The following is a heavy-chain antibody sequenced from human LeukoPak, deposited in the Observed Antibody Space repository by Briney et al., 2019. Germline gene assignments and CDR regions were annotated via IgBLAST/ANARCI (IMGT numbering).Heavy chain of an antibody. V-gene: IGHV1-2*02. Sequence: ASVKVSCKASGYTFSDYYVHWVRQAPGQGLEWMGWINHNSGVTKFAQKFQGRVTMTRDASINTAYMEVSRLTYDDTAVYYCARVGYADSFEYWGQGTLVTVSS. J-gene: IGHJ4*02. CDR1: GYTFSDYY. CDR2: INHNSGVT. D-gene: IGHD3-16*01. CDR3: ARVGYADSFEY.